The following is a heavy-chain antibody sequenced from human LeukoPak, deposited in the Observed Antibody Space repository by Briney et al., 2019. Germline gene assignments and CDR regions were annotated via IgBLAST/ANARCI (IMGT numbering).Heavy chain of an antibody. Sequence: SETLSLTCTVSGGSISSSSYYWGWIRQPPGKGLDWIGEISHAGSTKYNPSLKNRVTISKDNSKNQFSLKLNSVTAADTAVYYCTRSGGWWSLDYWGQGALVTVSS. V-gene: IGHV4-39*07. CDR2: ISHAGST. D-gene: IGHD2-8*02. J-gene: IGHJ4*02. CDR1: GGSISSSSYY. CDR3: TRSGGWWSLDY.